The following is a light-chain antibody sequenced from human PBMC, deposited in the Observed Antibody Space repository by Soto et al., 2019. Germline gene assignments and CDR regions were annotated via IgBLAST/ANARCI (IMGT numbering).Light chain of an antibody. V-gene: IGKV3-15*01. Sequence: ETVMTKSPATLSLSPGERATFYCRASQSVSSSLAWYQQRPGQALRLLIFVASTRATGIPARFSGSGSGTEFTLTSSSLQSEDFPVYYCQQYNNWPRTFGQGTKVEIK. J-gene: IGKJ1*01. CDR1: QSVSSS. CDR3: QQYNNWPRT. CDR2: VAS.